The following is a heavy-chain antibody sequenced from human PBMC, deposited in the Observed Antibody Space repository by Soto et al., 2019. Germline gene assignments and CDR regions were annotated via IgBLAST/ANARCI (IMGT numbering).Heavy chain of an antibody. J-gene: IGHJ4*02. CDR1: GFTFGDYA. CDR2: IRSKAYGGTT. D-gene: IGHD2-8*01. CDR3: TRDIYCTNGVCHQLRPAEDQYFDY. Sequence: PGGSLRLSCTASGFTFGDYAMSWFRQAPGKGLEWVGFIRSKAYGGTTEYAASVKGRFTISRDDSKSIAYLQMNSLKTEDTAVYYCTRDIYCTNGVCHQLRPAEDQYFDYWGQGTLVTVSS. V-gene: IGHV3-49*03.